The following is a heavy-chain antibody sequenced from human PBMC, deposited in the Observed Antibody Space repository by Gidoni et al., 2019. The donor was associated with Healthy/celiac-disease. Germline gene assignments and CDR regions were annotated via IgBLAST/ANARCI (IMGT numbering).Heavy chain of an antibody. CDR2: ISAYNGNT. J-gene: IGHJ5*02. D-gene: IGHD3-10*01. V-gene: IGHV1-18*01. CDR1: GYTFTSYG. Sequence: QVQLVQSGAEVKKPGASVKVSCTASGYTFTSYGISWVRQAPGQGLEWMGWISAYNGNTNYAQKLQGRGTMTTDTSTSTAYMELRSLRSDDTAVYYCARDRGEYYYGSGSYFYWFDPWGQGTLVTVSS. CDR3: ARDRGEYYYGSGSYFYWFDP.